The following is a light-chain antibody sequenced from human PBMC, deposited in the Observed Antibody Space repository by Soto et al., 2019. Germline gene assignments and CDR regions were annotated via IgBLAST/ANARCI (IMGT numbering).Light chain of an antibody. CDR2: TAS. CDR1: QNIRNY. J-gene: IGKJ3*01. Sequence: DIQMTQSPSSLSASVGDRVTITCRASQNIRNYLNWYQHRPGRAPKLLIFTASDFQSGVPARFSGSGSGTDFTLTISSLQPEDSATYYCQPTHSSSFTFGPGTKVEI. V-gene: IGKV1-39*01. CDR3: QPTHSSSFT.